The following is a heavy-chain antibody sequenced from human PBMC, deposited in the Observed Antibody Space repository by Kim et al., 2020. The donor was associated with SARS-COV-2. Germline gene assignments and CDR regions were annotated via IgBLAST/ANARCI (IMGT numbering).Heavy chain of an antibody. V-gene: IGHV4-34*01. D-gene: IGHD6-13*01. Sequence: NPSLKSRVTISVDTSKNQFSLRLSSVTAADTAVYYCARPKYSSSYGGFDYWGQGTLVTVSS. J-gene: IGHJ4*02. CDR3: ARPKYSSSYGGFDY.